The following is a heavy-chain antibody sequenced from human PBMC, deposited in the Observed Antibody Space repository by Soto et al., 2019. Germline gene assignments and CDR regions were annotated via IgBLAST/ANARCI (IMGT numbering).Heavy chain of an antibody. CDR3: ARVRIVGAREIDF. Sequence: QVHLVQSGGEVKKPGASVKVSCKASGYTFNRHGITWVRQAPGQGLEWMGWISGYNGDINYEQKFQGRVTLSSDTITSTVYLELKSLRFDDTAVYYCARVRIVGAREIDFWGQGTLVTVSS. CDR1: GYTFNRHG. V-gene: IGHV1-18*04. D-gene: IGHD1-26*01. J-gene: IGHJ4*02. CDR2: ISGYNGDI.